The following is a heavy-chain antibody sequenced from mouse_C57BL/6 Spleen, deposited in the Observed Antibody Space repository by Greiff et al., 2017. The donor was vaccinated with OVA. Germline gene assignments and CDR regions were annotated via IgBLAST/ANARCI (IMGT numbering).Heavy chain of an antibody. J-gene: IGHJ2*01. CDR2: INPSSGYT. D-gene: IGHD1-1*01. CDR3: ARFTTVVASDY. V-gene: IGHV1-4*01. Sequence: LVESGAELARPGASVKMSCKASGYTFTSYTMHWVKQRPGQGLEWIGYINPSSGYTKYNQKFKDKATLTADKSSSTAYMQLSSLTSEDSAVYYCARFTTVVASDYWGQGTPLTVSA. CDR1: GYTFTSYT.